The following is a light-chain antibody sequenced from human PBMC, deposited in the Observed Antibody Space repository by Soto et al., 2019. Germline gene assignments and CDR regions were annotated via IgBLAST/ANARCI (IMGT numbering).Light chain of an antibody. Sequence: EIVLTQSPDTLSLSPGERATLSCRASQSVSSNYLAWYQQIPGQAPRPLIYGASSRVPGIPDRFSGSGSGTDFTLTISRLEPEDFAVYYCQQYGSSPKVTFGQGTRLEIK. CDR2: GAS. CDR3: QQYGSSPKVT. CDR1: QSVSSNY. J-gene: IGKJ5*01. V-gene: IGKV3-20*01.